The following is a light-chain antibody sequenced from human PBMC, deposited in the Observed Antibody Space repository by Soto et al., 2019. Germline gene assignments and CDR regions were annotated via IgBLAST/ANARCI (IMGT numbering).Light chain of an antibody. CDR1: QSISSW. V-gene: IGKV1-5*03. Sequence: DIQMTQSPSTLSASVGDRVTITCRASQSISSWLAWYQQKPGKAPKLLIYKASSLESGVPSRLSGRGSGTEFTLTISSLQPDDFATYYCQQYNSYSLTFGQGTRVDFK. CDR2: KAS. J-gene: IGKJ1*01. CDR3: QQYNSYSLT.